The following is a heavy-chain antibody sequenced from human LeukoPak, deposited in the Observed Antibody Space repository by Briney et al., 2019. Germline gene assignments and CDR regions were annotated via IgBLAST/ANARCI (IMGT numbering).Heavy chain of an antibody. CDR3: AGCSDFWSGYCLF. CDR1: GGSISSYY. V-gene: IGHV4-4*07. Sequence: SSETLSLTCTVSGGSISSYYWSWIRQPAGKGLEWIGRIYTSGSTNYNPSLKSRVTISVDTSKNQFSLKLSSVTAADTAVYYCAGCSDFWSGYCLFWGQGTLVTVSS. D-gene: IGHD3-3*01. J-gene: IGHJ4*02. CDR2: IYTSGST.